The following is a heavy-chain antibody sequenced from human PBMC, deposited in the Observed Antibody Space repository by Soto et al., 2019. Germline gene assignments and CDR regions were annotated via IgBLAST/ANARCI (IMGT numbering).Heavy chain of an antibody. Sequence: PSWSLRLSCSASVFTFSSYGMHWFRQAPGKGLEWVAVIWYDGSNKYYADSVKGRFTISRDNSKNTLYLQMNSLRAEDTAVYYCARDSIFGVSYYGMDVWGQGTTVTVSS. CDR2: IWYDGSNK. CDR1: VFTFSSYG. CDR3: ARDSIFGVSYYGMDV. D-gene: IGHD3-3*01. J-gene: IGHJ6*02. V-gene: IGHV3-33*08.